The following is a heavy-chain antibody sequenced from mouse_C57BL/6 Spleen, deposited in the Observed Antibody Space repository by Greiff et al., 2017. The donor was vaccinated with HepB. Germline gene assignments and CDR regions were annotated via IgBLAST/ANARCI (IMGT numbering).Heavy chain of an antibody. D-gene: IGHD2-4*01. CDR1: GYSITSGYY. CDR3: ARDYYDYSDY. Sequence: EVQLVESGPGLVKPSQSLSLTCSVTGYSITSGYYWNWIRQFPGNKLEWMGYISYDGSNNYNPSLKNRISITRDTSKNQFFLKLNSVTTEDTATYYCARDYYDYSDYWGQGTTLTVSS. V-gene: IGHV3-6*01. J-gene: IGHJ2*01. CDR2: ISYDGSN.